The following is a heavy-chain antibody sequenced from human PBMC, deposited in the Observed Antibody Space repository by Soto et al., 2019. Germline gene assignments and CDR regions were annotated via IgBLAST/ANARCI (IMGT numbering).Heavy chain of an antibody. CDR2: VSFDEITT. CDR1: GFTFSNDW. V-gene: IGHV3-74*01. CDR3: ARGRRGAYYVSY. D-gene: IGHD1-26*01. J-gene: IGHJ4*02. Sequence: EVQLVESGGGLVQSGGSLRLSCAASGFTFSNDWMHWVRQAPGKGLVWVSRVSFDEITTNYADSVKGRFNVYRDNDKNTLLLQINSLRDEETAVYYCARGRRGAYYVSYWGQGSLVTVSS.